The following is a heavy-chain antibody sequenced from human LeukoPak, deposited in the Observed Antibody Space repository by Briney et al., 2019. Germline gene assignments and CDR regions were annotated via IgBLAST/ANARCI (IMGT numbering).Heavy chain of an antibody. CDR1: GFTFSNYW. V-gene: IGHV3-7*01. D-gene: IGHD1-26*01. Sequence: YPGGSLRLSCAASGFTFSNYWMSWVRQAPGKGLEWVANIKQDGSEKDYVDSVKGRFTISRDNAKNSLYLQMNSLRAEDTAVYYCARDFGEWELVDYWGQGTLVTVSS. J-gene: IGHJ4*02. CDR3: ARDFGEWELVDY. CDR2: IKQDGSEK.